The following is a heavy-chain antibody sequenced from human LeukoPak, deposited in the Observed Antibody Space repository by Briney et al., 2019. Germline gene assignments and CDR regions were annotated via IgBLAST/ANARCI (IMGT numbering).Heavy chain of an antibody. J-gene: IGHJ6*02. Sequence: GGSLRLSCAASGFTVSSNYMSWVRQAPGKGLEWVSVIYSGGSTYYADSVKGRFTISRDNSKNTLYLQMNSLRAEDTAVYYCARVSIYYYYGMDVWGQGTTVTVSS. CDR3: ARVSIYYYYGMDV. V-gene: IGHV3-66*01. CDR2: IYSGGST. CDR1: GFTVSSNY.